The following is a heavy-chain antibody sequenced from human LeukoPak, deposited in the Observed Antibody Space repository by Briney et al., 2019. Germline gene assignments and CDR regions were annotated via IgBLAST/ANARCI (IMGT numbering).Heavy chain of an antibody. CDR3: ARSYDTNNRQRFDY. V-gene: IGHV4-59*08. CDR1: GATIRSHY. J-gene: IGHJ4*02. Sequence: SETLSLTCTVSGATIRSHYWSWIRQPPGKGLQRIPYIYYSETPNYNPSLKSRVSMSGDTSRNQFSLKLNSVTAADTAVYYCARSYDTNNRQRFDYWGQGILVTVSP. CDR2: IYYSETP. D-gene: IGHD3-22*01.